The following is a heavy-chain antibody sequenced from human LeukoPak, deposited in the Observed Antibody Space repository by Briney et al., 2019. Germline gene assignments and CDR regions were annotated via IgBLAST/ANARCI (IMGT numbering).Heavy chain of an antibody. Sequence: GGSLRLSCAASGFTVSSNYMGWVRQAPGKGLEWVSVIYSGGSTYYADSVKGRFTISRDNSKNTLYLQMNSLRAEDTAVYYCARDPIGAGSDYYYYGMDVWGQGTTVTVSS. CDR3: ARDPIGAGSDYYYYGMDV. CDR1: GFTVSSNY. D-gene: IGHD3-10*01. CDR2: IYSGGST. J-gene: IGHJ6*02. V-gene: IGHV3-66*01.